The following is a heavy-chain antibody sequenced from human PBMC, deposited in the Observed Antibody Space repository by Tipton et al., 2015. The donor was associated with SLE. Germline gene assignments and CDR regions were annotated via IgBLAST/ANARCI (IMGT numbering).Heavy chain of an antibody. V-gene: IGHV4-4*07. CDR2: LSLSDKN. CDR1: DASMNSFF. J-gene: IGHJ3*02. D-gene: IGHD4-17*01. Sequence: PGLVKPSETLSLTCNVSDASMNSFFWNWIRQPAGKGLEWIGRLSLSDKNNYNPSLQSRATMSVDTSKSQFSLEVRSVTATDTAVYFCAGSKVTTARDSFDIWGPGTVVVVSP. CDR3: AGSKVTTARDSFDI.